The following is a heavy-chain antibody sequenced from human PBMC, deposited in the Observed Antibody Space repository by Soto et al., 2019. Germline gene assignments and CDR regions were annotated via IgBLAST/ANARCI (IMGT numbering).Heavy chain of an antibody. CDR3: ARDPGYSYGYN. CDR2: INAGNGNT. V-gene: IGHV1-3*01. D-gene: IGHD5-18*01. Sequence: QVQLVQSGAEVKKPGASVKVSCKASGYTFTSYAMHWVRQAPGQRLEWMGWINAGNGNTKYSQKFQGRVTITRDTSASTAYMERSSLRSEDTAVYYGARDPGYSYGYNWGQGTLVTVSS. J-gene: IGHJ4*02. CDR1: GYTFTSYA.